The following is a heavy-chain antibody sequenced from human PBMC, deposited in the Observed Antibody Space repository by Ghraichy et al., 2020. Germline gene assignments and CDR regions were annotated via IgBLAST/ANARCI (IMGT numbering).Heavy chain of an antibody. CDR2: ISSSGSTI. CDR1: GFTFSSYE. CDR3: ARDFRRGYYYYGMDV. J-gene: IGHJ6*02. V-gene: IGHV3-48*03. Sequence: GGSLRLSCAASGFTFSSYEMNWVRQAPGKGLEWVSYISSSGSTIYYADSVKGRFTISRDNAKNSLYLQMNSLRAEDTAVYYCARDFRRGYYYYGMDVWGQGTTVTVSS. D-gene: IGHD3-10*01.